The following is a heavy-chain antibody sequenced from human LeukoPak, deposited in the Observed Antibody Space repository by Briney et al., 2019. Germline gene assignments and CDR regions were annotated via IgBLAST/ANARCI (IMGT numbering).Heavy chain of an antibody. CDR3: ARVRYFDWFPYYYYMDV. CDR2: IYYSGST. J-gene: IGHJ6*03. CDR1: GGSISSHY. V-gene: IGHV4-59*11. D-gene: IGHD3-9*01. Sequence: SETLSLTCTVSGGSISSHYWSWIRQPPGKGLEWIGFIYYSGSTNYNPSLKSRVTISVDTSKNQFSLKLSSVTAADTAVYYCARVRYFDWFPYYYYMDVWGKGTTVTVSS.